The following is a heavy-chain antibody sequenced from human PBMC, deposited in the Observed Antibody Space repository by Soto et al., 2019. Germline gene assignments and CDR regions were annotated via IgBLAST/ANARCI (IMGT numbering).Heavy chain of an antibody. CDR1: GFSLSTSGVG. Sequence: QITLKESGPTLVKPTQTLTLTCTFSGFSLSTSGVGVGWIRQPPGKALEWLALIYWDDDKRYSPSLKSRLTIAKDTSKNQVVLTMTNMDPVDTATYYCAHRPSYCSGGSCYSGFDYGGQGTLVTVSS. V-gene: IGHV2-5*02. CDR2: IYWDDDK. D-gene: IGHD2-15*01. J-gene: IGHJ4*02. CDR3: AHRPSYCSGGSCYSGFDY.